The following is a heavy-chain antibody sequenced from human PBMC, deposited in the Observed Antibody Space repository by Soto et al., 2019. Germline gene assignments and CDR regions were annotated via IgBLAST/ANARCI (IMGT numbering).Heavy chain of an antibody. J-gene: IGHJ5*02. CDR2: IYYNGIT. D-gene: IGHD1-20*01. Sequence: QVSLQESGPGLVKPSQTLSITCVVSGDSITNGDYYWSWIRQLPGKDLEWIAYIYYNGITHYNPSLKSRVTISLDPAINLCLLKMTAVTGADTAVYSCARGIKEGFDPWGQGTLVTVSS. CDR3: ARGIKEGFDP. V-gene: IGHV4-30-4*01. CDR1: GDSITNGDYY.